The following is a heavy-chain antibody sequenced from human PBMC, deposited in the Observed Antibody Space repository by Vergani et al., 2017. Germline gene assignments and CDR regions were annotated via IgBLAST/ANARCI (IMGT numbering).Heavy chain of an antibody. D-gene: IGHD6-19*01. CDR3: ARHICAEWLPLDY. J-gene: IGHJ4*02. CDR2: IDPSDSYT. Sequence: EVQLVQSGAEVKKPGESLRISCKGSGYSFTSYWISWVRQMPGKGLERRGRIDPSDSYTNYSPSFQGHVTISADKSISTAYLQWSSLKASDTAMYYCARHICAEWLPLDYWGQGTLVTVSS. CDR1: GYSFTSYW. V-gene: IGHV5-10-1*03.